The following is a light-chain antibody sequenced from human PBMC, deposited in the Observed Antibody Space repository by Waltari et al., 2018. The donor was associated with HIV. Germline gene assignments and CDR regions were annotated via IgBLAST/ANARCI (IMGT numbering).Light chain of an antibody. CDR2: LNSDGSH. CDR3: QTWGTGIHVV. CDR1: SGHSSYA. Sequence: QLVLTQSPSASASLGASVKLTCTLSSGHSSYAIAWHQQQPEQDPRYLMRLNSDGSHTKGDGIPDRFSGSSSGAERYLIISSLQSEDEADYYCQTWGTGIHVVFGGGTKLTVL. J-gene: IGLJ3*02. V-gene: IGLV4-69*01.